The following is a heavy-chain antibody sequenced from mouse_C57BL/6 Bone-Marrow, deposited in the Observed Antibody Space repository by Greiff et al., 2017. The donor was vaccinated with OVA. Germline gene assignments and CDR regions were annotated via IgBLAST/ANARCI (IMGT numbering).Heavy chain of an antibody. CDR1: GYTFTSYW. CDR3: ARWGSNYRALFAY. D-gene: IGHD2-5*01. CDR2: IDPSDSYT. Sequence: QVQLQQPGAELVMPGASVKLSCKASGYTFTSYWMHWVKQRPGQGLEWIGEIDPSDSYTNYNQKFKGKSTLTVDKSSSTAYMQLSSLTSDDSAVYYCARWGSNYRALFAYWGQKTLVTVSA. V-gene: IGHV1-69*01. J-gene: IGHJ3*01.